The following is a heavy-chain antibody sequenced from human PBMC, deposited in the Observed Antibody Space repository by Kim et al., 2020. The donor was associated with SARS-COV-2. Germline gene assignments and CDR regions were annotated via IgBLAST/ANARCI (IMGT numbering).Heavy chain of an antibody. CDR2: INPSGGST. J-gene: IGHJ3*02. CDR3: AQPMGYDSSGYYSGDAFDI. Sequence: ASVKVSCKASGYTFTSYYMHWVRQAPGQGLEWMGIINPSGGSTSYAQKFQGRVTMTRDTSTSTVYMELSSLRSEDTAVYYCAQPMGYDSSGYYSGDAFDIWGQGTMVTVSS. D-gene: IGHD3-22*01. CDR1: GYTFTSYY. V-gene: IGHV1-46*01.